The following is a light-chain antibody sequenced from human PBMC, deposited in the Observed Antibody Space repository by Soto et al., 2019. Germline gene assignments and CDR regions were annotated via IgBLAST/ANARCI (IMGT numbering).Light chain of an antibody. V-gene: IGKV3-20*01. CDR2: GAS. CDR1: QSVGSSY. Sequence: EIVLTQSPGTLSLSPGERATLSCRASQSVGSSYLAWYLQKPGQAPRLLIYGASDRATGIPDRFSGSGSGTDFTLIISTLEPEDFAVYYCQQYGNSPWTFGQGTKVDIK. J-gene: IGKJ1*01. CDR3: QQYGNSPWT.